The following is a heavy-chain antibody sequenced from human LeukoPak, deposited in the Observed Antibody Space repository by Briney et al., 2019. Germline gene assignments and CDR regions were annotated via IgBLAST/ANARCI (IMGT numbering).Heavy chain of an antibody. D-gene: IGHD2-15*01. J-gene: IGHJ4*02. CDR3: VRIVGSTVVDY. CDR1: GGSFSVYY. V-gene: IGHV4-34*01. CDR2: INHSGST. Sequence: SSETLSLTCAVYGGSFSVYYWSWIRQPPGKGLEWIGEINHSGSTNYNPSLKSRVTISVDTSKNQFSLKLSSVTAADTAVYYCVRIVGSTVVDYWGQGTLVTVSS.